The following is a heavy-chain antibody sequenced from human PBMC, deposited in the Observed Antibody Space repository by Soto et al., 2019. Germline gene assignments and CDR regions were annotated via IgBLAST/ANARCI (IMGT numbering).Heavy chain of an antibody. CDR2: MSYDGSTK. Sequence: QVQLVESGGDVVQPGRSLRLSCSASGFTFSSYSVHWVRQAPGKGLEWLAFMSYDGSTKYYADSVKGRFTVSRDNSKNTLYLQMDSLRTEDTDVYYCARDASDDPPGYFQHWGQGTLLTVSS. J-gene: IGHJ1*01. D-gene: IGHD3-10*01. V-gene: IGHV3-30-3*01. CDR3: ARDASDDPPGYFQH. CDR1: GFTFSSYS.